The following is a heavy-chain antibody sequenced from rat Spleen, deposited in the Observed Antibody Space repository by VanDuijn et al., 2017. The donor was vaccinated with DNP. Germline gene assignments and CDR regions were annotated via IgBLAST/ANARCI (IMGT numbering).Heavy chain of an antibody. Sequence: EVQLVESGGDLVQPGGSLTLSCVASEFTFNTYWMTWFRQVPGKGLEWVAYIRYDGGSTYYGDSVKGRVTISRDNAKSTLYLQMNSLRSEDMATYYCARWSSSHWYFDFWGPGTMVTVSS. D-gene: IGHD1-2*01. CDR2: IRYDGGST. CDR1: EFTFNTYW. V-gene: IGHV5-31*01. CDR3: ARWSSSHWYFDF. J-gene: IGHJ1*01.